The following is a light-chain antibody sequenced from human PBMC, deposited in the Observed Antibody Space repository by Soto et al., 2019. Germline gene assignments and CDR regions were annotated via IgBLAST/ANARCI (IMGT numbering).Light chain of an antibody. CDR2: AAS. J-gene: IGKJ4*01. Sequence: DIQMTQSPSSLSASVGDRVTITCRASQSISSYLNWYQQKPGKAPKLLIYAASSLQSGVPSRFSDSGSGTDFTLTISSLQPADFATYYCQQSYSTPLTFGGGTKVEIK. CDR1: QSISSY. V-gene: IGKV1-39*01. CDR3: QQSYSTPLT.